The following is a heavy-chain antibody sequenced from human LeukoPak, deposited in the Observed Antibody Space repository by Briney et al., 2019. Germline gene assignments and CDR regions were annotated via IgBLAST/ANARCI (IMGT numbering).Heavy chain of an antibody. CDR3: AKDMGVSVAGTAFDY. CDR2: ISSSSSYI. Sequence: GGSLRLSCAASGFTFSSYSMNWVRQAPGKGLEWVSSISSSSSYIYYADSVKGRFTISRDNAKNSLYLQMNSLRAEDMALYYCAKDMGVSVAGTAFDYWGQGTLVTVSS. V-gene: IGHV3-21*04. D-gene: IGHD6-19*01. CDR1: GFTFSSYS. J-gene: IGHJ4*02.